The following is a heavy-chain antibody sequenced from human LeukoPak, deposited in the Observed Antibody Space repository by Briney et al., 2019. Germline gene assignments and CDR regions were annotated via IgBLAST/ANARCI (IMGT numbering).Heavy chain of an antibody. J-gene: IGHJ5*02. CDR3: ARGSQPDYGDGFWFDP. CDR2: IYYSGST. D-gene: IGHD4-17*01. V-gene: IGHV4-59*01. Sequence: SETLSLTCTVSGGSISSYYWSWIRQPPGKGLEWIGYIYYSGSTNYNPSLKSRVTISVDTSKNQFSLKLSSVTAADTAVYYCARGSQPDYGDGFWFDPWGQGTLVTVSS. CDR1: GGSISSYY.